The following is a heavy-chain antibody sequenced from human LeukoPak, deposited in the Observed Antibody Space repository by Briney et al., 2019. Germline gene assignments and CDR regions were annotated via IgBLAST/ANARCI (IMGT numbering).Heavy chain of an antibody. CDR2: IYYSGST. CDR3: ARVSDTSMSGDYFDY. CDR1: GGSISSSSYY. V-gene: IGHV4-39*07. D-gene: IGHD5-18*01. J-gene: IGHJ4*02. Sequence: SETLSLTCTVPGGSISSSSYYWGWIRQPPGKGLEWIGSIYYSGSTYYNPSLKSRVTIPVDTSKNQFSLKLSSVTAADTAVYYCARVSDTSMSGDYFDYWGQGTLVTVSS.